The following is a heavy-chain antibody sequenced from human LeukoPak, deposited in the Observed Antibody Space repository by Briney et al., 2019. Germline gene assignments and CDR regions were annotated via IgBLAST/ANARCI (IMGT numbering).Heavy chain of an antibody. V-gene: IGHV3-48*04. Sequence: PGGSLRLSCAASGFTFNNFAMSWVRQAPGKGLEGVSYISHSGGTIYYADSVKGRFTVSRDNAKNSLYLQVNSLRVEDTAVYYCARRNDYGGKLDYWGQGTLVTVSS. CDR3: ARRNDYGGKLDY. CDR2: ISHSGGTI. CDR1: GFTFNNFA. D-gene: IGHD4-23*01. J-gene: IGHJ4*02.